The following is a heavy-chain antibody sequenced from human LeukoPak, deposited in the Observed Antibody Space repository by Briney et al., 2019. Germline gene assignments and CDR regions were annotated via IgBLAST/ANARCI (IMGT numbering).Heavy chain of an antibody. Sequence: SETLSLTCAVYGGSFSGYYWSWIRQPPGKGLEWIGEINHSGSTNYNPSLKSRVTISVDTSKNQFSLKLSSVTAADTAVYYCAGEQWLVRSIDYWGQGTLVTVSP. V-gene: IGHV4-34*01. CDR2: INHSGST. J-gene: IGHJ4*02. CDR1: GGSFSGYY. CDR3: AGEQWLVRSIDY. D-gene: IGHD6-19*01.